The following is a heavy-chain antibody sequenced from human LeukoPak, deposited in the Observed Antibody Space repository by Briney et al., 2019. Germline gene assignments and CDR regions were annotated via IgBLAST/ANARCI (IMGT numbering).Heavy chain of an antibody. Sequence: ASVKVSCKASGYTFTGYYMHWVRQAPGQGLEWMGWINPNSGGTNYAQKFQGRVTMTRDTSISTAYMELSRLRSDDTAVYYCARAPGMVRGVIYLFGYWGQGTLVTVSS. CDR3: ARAPGMVRGVIYLFGY. J-gene: IGHJ4*02. D-gene: IGHD3-10*01. CDR1: GYTFTGYY. CDR2: INPNSGGT. V-gene: IGHV1-2*02.